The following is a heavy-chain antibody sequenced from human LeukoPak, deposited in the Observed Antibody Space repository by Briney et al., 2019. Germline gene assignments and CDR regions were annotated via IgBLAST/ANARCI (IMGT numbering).Heavy chain of an antibody. CDR1: GYTFTSYY. J-gene: IGHJ5*02. V-gene: IGHV1-46*01. CDR2: INPSGGST. D-gene: IGHD4-17*01. CDR3: ARELDDYGDYNWFDP. Sequence: ASVKVSCKASGYTFTSYYMHWVRQAPGQGLEWMGIINPSGGSTSYAQKFQGRVTMTRDMSTSTVYMELSSLRSEDTAVYYCARELDDYGDYNWFDPWGQGTLVTVSS.